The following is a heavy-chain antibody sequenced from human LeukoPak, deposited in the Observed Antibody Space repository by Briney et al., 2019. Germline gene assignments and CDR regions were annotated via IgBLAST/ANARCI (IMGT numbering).Heavy chain of an antibody. D-gene: IGHD1-1*01. CDR1: GFTFSNAW. V-gene: IGHV3-15*01. Sequence: GGSLRLSCAASGFTFSNAWMSWVRQAPGKGLEWVGRIKSKTDGGTTDYAAPVKGRFTISRDDSKNTLYLQMNSLKTEDTAVYYCTTDLVVERRTDAFDIWGQGTMVTVSS. CDR3: TTDLVVERRTDAFDI. CDR2: IKSKTDGGTT. J-gene: IGHJ3*02.